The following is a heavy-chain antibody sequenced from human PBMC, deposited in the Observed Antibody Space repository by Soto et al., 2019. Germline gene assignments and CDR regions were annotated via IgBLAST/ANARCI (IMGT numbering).Heavy chain of an antibody. CDR3: AKNRYDFWSGYYFTHLAS. V-gene: IGHV3-23*01. D-gene: IGHD3-3*01. Sequence: GGSLRLSCAASGFTFSSYAMSWVRQAPGKGLEWVSAISGSGGSTYYADSVKGRFTISRDNSKNTLYLQMNSLRAEDTAVYYCAKNRYDFWSGYYFTHLASWGQGTLVTVSS. J-gene: IGHJ5*02. CDR1: GFTFSSYA. CDR2: ISGSGGST.